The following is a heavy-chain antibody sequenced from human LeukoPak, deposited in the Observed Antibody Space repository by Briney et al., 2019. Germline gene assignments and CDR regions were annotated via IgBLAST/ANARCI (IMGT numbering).Heavy chain of an antibody. Sequence: ASVKVSCKASGYTFTTYAIHWVRQAPGQRPEWMGWINAGNGNTKYSQKFQARVTITRDTSASTAYMELSSLRSEDTAVYYCARDPIGSRWPYYFDYWGQGTLVTVSS. CDR2: INAGNGNT. D-gene: IGHD6-13*01. V-gene: IGHV1-3*01. CDR3: ARDPIGSRWPYYFDY. J-gene: IGHJ4*02. CDR1: GYTFTTYA.